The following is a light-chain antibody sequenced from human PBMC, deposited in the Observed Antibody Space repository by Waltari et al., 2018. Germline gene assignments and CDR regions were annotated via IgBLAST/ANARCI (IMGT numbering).Light chain of an antibody. CDR1: QSIGKY. CDR2: ASS. J-gene: IGKJ1*01. Sequence: EIVLTQSPATLSLSPGERATLSCRASQSIGKYLIWYQQKHGQAPRLLSYASSIRATGIPDRFSGSVSGTDFSLTISSLEPEDFAVYYCQKNEALPATFGQGTKVEIK. V-gene: IGKV3-20*01. CDR3: QKNEALPAT.